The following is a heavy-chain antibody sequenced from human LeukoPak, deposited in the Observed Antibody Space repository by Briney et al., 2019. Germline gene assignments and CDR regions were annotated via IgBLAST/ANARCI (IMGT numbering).Heavy chain of an antibody. CDR3: ARGGGLDV. D-gene: IGHD3-16*01. J-gene: IGHJ6*02. V-gene: IGHV3-7*03. Sequence: GGPLRLSCVASEFTFSNYWIHWVRQAPGKGLESVASINHNGNVNYYVDSVKGRFTISRDNAKNSLYLQMSNLRAEDTAVYFCARGGGLDVWGQGATVTVSS. CDR1: EFTFSNYW. CDR2: INHNGNVN.